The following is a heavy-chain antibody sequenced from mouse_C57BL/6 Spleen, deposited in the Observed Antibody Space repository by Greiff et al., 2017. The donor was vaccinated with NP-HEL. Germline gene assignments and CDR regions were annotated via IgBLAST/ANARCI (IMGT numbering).Heavy chain of an antibody. D-gene: IGHD2-1*01. V-gene: IGHV1-82*01. Sequence: VQLQQSGPELVKPGASVKISCKASGYAFSSSWMNWVKQRPGKGLEWIGRIYPGDGETNYNGKFKGKATLTADKSSSTAYMHLSSLTSEESAVYFCARKVVTGVWYFDVWGTGTTVTVSS. CDR3: ARKVVTGVWYFDV. CDR2: IYPGDGET. CDR1: GYAFSSSW. J-gene: IGHJ1*03.